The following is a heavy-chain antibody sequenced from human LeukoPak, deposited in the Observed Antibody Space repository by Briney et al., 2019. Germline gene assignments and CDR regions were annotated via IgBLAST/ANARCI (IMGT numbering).Heavy chain of an antibody. CDR2: INPNSGCT. Sequence: GASVKVSCNASGYTFTGYYMHWVRQAPGQGLEWMGWINPNSGCTNYAQKFQGRVTMTRDTSISTAYMELSRLRSDDTAVYYCARFSSSSGGPDYWGQGTLVTVSS. V-gene: IGHV1-2*02. D-gene: IGHD6-6*01. J-gene: IGHJ4*02. CDR3: ARFSSSSGGPDY. CDR1: GYTFTGYY.